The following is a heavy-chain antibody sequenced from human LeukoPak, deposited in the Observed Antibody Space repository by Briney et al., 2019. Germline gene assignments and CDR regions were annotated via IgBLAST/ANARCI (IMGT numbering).Heavy chain of an antibody. J-gene: IGHJ4*02. Sequence: GESLKISCKGSGYSFNSYWIGWVRQMPRKGLEWIGIFYPGDSDTRYSPSFQGPVTLLPGKSIHTAYLQWSSLKASDTAMYYCASGPAYDILTGYLQYYFDYWGQGTLVTVSS. CDR2: FYPGDSDT. V-gene: IGHV5-51*06. D-gene: IGHD3-9*01. CDR1: GYSFNSYW. CDR3: ASGPAYDILTGYLQYYFDY.